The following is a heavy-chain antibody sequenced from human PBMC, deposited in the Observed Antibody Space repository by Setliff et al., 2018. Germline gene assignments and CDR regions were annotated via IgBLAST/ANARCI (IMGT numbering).Heavy chain of an antibody. CDR2: IYIGGSA. CDR3: AREQWLDPPGYYYMDV. D-gene: IGHD6-19*01. CDR1: GGSISSYY. J-gene: IGHJ6*03. V-gene: IGHV4-4*07. Sequence: SETLSLTCTVSGGSISSYYWSWIRQPAGKGLEWIGHIYIGGSANYNPSLKSRVAMSIDTSKNQFSLKLNSVTAADMAVYYCAREQWLDPPGYYYMDVWAKGTAVTVSS.